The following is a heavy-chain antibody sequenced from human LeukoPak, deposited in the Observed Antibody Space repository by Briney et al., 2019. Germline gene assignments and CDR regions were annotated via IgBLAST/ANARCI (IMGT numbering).Heavy chain of an antibody. CDR1: GFTFSSYA. CDR2: ISGSGGST. V-gene: IGHV3-23*01. D-gene: IGHD3-3*01. CDR3: ASGGFLEWFTD. J-gene: IGHJ4*02. Sequence: HPGGSLRLSCAASGFTFSSYAMSWVRQAPGKGLEWVSAISGSGGSTYYADSVKGRFTISRDNSKNTLYLQMNSLRAEDTAVYYCASGGFLEWFTDWGQGTLVTVSS.